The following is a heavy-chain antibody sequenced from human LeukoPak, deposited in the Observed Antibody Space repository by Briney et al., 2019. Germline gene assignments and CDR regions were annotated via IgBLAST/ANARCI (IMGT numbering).Heavy chain of an antibody. CDR2: VDYRGTT. CDR1: GASISDSYYF. CDR3: ARRRAYNYFDP. V-gene: IGHV4-39*01. J-gene: IGHJ5*02. Sequence: SETLSLTCTVSGASISDSYYFWGWLRQPPGKGREWIATVDYRGTTYYNSALKSRVTISADTSKNQFYLDLNSMTAADTAVYFCARRRAYNYFDPWGQGTLVTVSS.